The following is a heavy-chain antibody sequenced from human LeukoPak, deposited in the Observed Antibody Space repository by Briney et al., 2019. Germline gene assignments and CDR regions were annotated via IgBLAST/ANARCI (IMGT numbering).Heavy chain of an antibody. Sequence: ASVKVSCKASGYTFTSYYMHWVRQAPGQGLEWMGIINPSGGSTSYAQKFQGRVTMTRDTSTSTVYMELSSLRSEDTAVYYCASAYCGGDCYGSRGPSADYWGQGTLVTVSS. CDR2: INPSGGST. V-gene: IGHV1-46*03. CDR3: ASAYCGGDCYGSRGPSADY. CDR1: GYTFTSYY. D-gene: IGHD2-21*01. J-gene: IGHJ4*02.